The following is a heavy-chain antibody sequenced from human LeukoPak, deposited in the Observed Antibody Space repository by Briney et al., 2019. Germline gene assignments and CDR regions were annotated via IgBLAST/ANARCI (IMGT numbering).Heavy chain of an antibody. CDR1: GFTFNSYS. CDR3: ARDFRSPSGSLGFDY. J-gene: IGHJ4*02. V-gene: IGHV3-21*01. Sequence: GGSLRLSCAASGFTFNSYSMNWVRQAPGKGLEWVSSISSSSSYIYSADSVKGRFTISRDSAKNSLYLQMNSLRAEDTAVYYCARDFRSPSGSLGFDYWGQGTLVTVSS. D-gene: IGHD1-26*01. CDR2: ISSSSSYI.